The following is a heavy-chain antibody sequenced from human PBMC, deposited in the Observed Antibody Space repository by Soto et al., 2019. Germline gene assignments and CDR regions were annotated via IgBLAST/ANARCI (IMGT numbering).Heavy chain of an antibody. CDR2: IGTAGDT. CDR3: AGRYCSGGSCYGRDYGMDV. V-gene: IGHV3-13*01. CDR1: GFTFSSYD. Sequence: GGSLRLSCAASGFTFSSYDMHWVRQATGKGLEWVSAIGTAGDTYYPGSVKGRFTISRENAKNSLYLQMNSLRAEDTAVYYCAGRYCSGGSCYGRDYGMDVWGQGTTVTVSS. D-gene: IGHD2-15*01. J-gene: IGHJ6*02.